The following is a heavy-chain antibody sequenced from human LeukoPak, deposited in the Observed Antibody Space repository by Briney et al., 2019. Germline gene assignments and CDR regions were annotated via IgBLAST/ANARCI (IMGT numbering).Heavy chain of an antibody. V-gene: IGHV3-23*01. CDR2: LSGSGTAT. D-gene: IGHD2-21*01. Sequence: GGSLRLSYEASQFTFSRFAMSWIRQAPGTGLEWVSTLSGSGTATYYADSVKGRFTTSRDNSKDTLYLQMDNLRADDTAVYYCAKHLGSHSFLFYYMDVWGTGTSVIVSS. CDR3: AKHLGSHSFLFYYMDV. J-gene: IGHJ6*03. CDR1: QFTFSRFA.